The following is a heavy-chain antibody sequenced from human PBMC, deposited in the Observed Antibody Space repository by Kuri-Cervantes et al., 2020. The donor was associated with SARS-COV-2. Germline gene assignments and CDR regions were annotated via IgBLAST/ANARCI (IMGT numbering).Heavy chain of an antibody. CDR2: IHYSGNT. Sequence: ESLKISCAASGFTFSTFRLNWVRQPPGKGLQWIGTIHYSGNTYYNSSLKSRVTISVDPSKNQFSLKLSSVTAADTAVYYCARHVGGRRDGYNSPLSYFDYWGQGTLVTVSS. J-gene: IGHJ4*02. V-gene: IGHV4-39*01. CDR1: GFTFSTFRLN. CDR3: ARHVGGRRDGYNSPLSYFDY. D-gene: IGHD5-24*01.